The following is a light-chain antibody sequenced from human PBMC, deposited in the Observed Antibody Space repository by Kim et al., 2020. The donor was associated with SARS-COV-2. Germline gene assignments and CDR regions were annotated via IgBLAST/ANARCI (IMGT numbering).Light chain of an antibody. CDR2: DVS. CDR1: SREGGGYNY. Sequence: NETSREGGGYNYVSWYQKPPGKGEKLMIYDVSNRQAGGGNRFSGSKYGNTASLTISGLQAEDEADYYCSSYTRSSTNYVFGTGNKVTV. CDR3: SSYTRSSTNYV. J-gene: IGLJ1*01. V-gene: IGLV2-14*03.